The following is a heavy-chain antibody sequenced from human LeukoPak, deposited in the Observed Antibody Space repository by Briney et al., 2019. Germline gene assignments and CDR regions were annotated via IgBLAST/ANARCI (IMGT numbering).Heavy chain of an antibody. CDR3: ARRRGSSLAGGTVREYYFDY. J-gene: IGHJ4*02. V-gene: IGHV5-51*01. CDR2: IYPGDSDT. D-gene: IGHD3-10*01. Sequence: GESLKISCKASGYSFSTYWFAWVRQMPGKGLEWMGIIYPGDSDTRYSPSFYGQVTISADKSISTAYLHWSSLKASDTAMYYCARRRGSSLAGGTVREYYFDYWGQGTLVTVSS. CDR1: GYSFSTYW.